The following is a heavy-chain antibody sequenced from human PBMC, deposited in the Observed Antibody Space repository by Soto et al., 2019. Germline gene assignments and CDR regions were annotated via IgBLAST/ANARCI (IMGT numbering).Heavy chain of an antibody. CDR2: IYGGGRT. CDR3: ARDPSMGYVDY. Sequence: EVQLVESGGGLIQPGGSLRLSCAASGFTVSDNHMSWVRQAPGKGLEGVSLIYGGGRTYYADSVKGRFTISRDNSKNTLYLQMNSLRAEDTAVYYCARDPSMGYVDYWGQGILGTVSS. V-gene: IGHV3-53*01. CDR1: GFTVSDNH. J-gene: IGHJ4*02.